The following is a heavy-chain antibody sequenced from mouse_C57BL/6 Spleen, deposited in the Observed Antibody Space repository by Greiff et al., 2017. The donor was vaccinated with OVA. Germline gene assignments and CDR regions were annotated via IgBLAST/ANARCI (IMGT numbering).Heavy chain of an antibody. CDR2: IYPGSGST. CDR3: ARWSTMGFDY. V-gene: IGHV1-55*01. CDR1: GYTFTSYW. J-gene: IGHJ2*01. D-gene: IGHD2-1*01. Sequence: VQLQQPGAELVKPGASVKMSCKASGYTFTSYWITWVKQRPGQGLEWIGDIYPGSGSTNYNEKFKGKATPTVDTSSSTAYVQLSSLTSEDSAVYYCARWSTMGFDYWGQGTTLTVSS.